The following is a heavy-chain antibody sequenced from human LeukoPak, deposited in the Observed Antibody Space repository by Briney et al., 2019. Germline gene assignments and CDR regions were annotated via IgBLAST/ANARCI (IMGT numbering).Heavy chain of an antibody. J-gene: IGHJ4*02. CDR2: ITPTSSYI. CDR3: ARLRRNNDNSGYYYYYDY. CDR1: GLTFSSYS. Sequence: GGSLILSCAVSGLTFSSYSFNWVRQAPGKGLEWVSSITPTSSYIYYADSVKGRFTISRDNAKNSLYLQMNSRRAEDTAVYYCARLRRNNDNSGYYYYYDYWGQGTLVTVSS. D-gene: IGHD3-22*01. V-gene: IGHV3-21*01.